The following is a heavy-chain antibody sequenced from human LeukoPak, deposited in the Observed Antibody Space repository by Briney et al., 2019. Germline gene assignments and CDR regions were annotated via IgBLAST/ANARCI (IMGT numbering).Heavy chain of an antibody. V-gene: IGHV3-23*01. CDR3: AKDLRPDRGSGKESDY. Sequence: GGSLRLSCAASGFTFSSYAMSWVRQVPGKGLEWVSAISGSGGSTYYADSVKGRFTISGDNSKNTLYLQMNSLRAEDTAVYYCAKDLRPDRGSGKESDYWGQGTLVTVSS. J-gene: IGHJ4*02. CDR1: GFTFSSYA. D-gene: IGHD3-10*01. CDR2: ISGSGGST.